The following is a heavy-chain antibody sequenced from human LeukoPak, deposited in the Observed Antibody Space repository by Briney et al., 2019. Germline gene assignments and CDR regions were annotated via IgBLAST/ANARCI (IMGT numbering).Heavy chain of an antibody. J-gene: IGHJ4*02. D-gene: IGHD7-27*01. CDR3: VRDGDHHDFDH. Sequence: GGSLRLSCAASGFTFSSYWMSWVRQAPGKGLVWVARINKDGRGPDYADSVKGRFTVSRDNAKNTVHLQMNSLRAEDTAVYYCVRDGDHHDFDHWGQGTLVTV. V-gene: IGHV3-74*01. CDR1: GFTFSSYW. CDR2: INKDGRGP.